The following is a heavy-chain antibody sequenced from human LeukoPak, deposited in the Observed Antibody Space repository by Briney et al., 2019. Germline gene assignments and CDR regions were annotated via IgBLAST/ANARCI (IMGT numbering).Heavy chain of an antibody. CDR3: ARDQDSSGFLDY. V-gene: IGHV3-21*01. D-gene: IGHD6-19*01. CDR1: GFTFSSYS. Sequence: GGSLRFSCAASGFTFSSYSMNWVRQAPGKGLEWVSSISSSSSYIYYADSVKGRFTISRDNAKNSLYLQMNSLRAEDTAVYYCARDQDSSGFLDYWGQGTLVTVSS. CDR2: ISSSSSYI. J-gene: IGHJ4*02.